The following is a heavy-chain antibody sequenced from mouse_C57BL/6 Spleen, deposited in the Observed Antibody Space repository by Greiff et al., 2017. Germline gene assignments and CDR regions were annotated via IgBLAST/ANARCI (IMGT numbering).Heavy chain of an antibody. CDR2: IYPGDGDT. CDR1: GYAFSSSW. V-gene: IGHV1-82*01. CDR3: ARGVYYGSSYYLDY. Sequence: QVQLKQSGPELVKPGASVKISCKASGYAFSSSWMNWVKQRPGKGLEWIGRIYPGDGDTNYNGKFKGKATLTADKSSSTAYMQLSSLTSEDSAVYFCARGVYYGSSYYLDYWGQGTTLTVSS. D-gene: IGHD1-1*01. J-gene: IGHJ2*01.